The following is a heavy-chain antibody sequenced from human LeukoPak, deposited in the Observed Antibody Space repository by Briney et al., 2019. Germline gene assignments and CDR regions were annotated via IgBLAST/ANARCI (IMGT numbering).Heavy chain of an antibody. D-gene: IGHD1-26*01. V-gene: IGHV1-2*04. J-gene: IGHJ2*01. CDR2: INPNSGGT. CDR1: GYIFTGYY. CDR3: ARGTGASYHNWYFDL. Sequence: ASVKVSCKASGYIFTGYYMHWVRQAPGQGLEWMGWINPNSGGTKYAQKFQGWVTMTRDMSINTAYMELNRLRSDDTAVYYCARGTGASYHNWYFDLWGRGTLVTVSS.